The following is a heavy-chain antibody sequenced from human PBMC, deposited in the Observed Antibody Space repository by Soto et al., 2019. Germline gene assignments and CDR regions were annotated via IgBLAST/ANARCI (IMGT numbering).Heavy chain of an antibody. J-gene: IGHJ4*02. D-gene: IGHD5-18*01. V-gene: IGHV4-34*01. Sequence: SETLSLTCAVYGGSFSGYYWSWIRQPPGKGLEWIGEINHSGSTNYNPSLKSRVTISVDTSKNQFSLKLSSATAADTAVYYCARDPKDTAMXYWGQGTLVTVSS. CDR1: GGSFSGYY. CDR2: INHSGST. CDR3: ARDPKDTAMXY.